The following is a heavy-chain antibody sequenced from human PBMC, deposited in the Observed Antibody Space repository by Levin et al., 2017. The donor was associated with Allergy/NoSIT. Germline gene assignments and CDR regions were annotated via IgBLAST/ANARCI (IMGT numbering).Heavy chain of an antibody. D-gene: IGHD3-10*01. CDR2: ISISGAST. CDR3: AKRYYSGSGNSEFRSMDV. CDR1: GFTFSNFA. J-gene: IGHJ6*02. V-gene: IGHV3-23*01. Sequence: GESLKISCAASGFTFSNFAMRWVRQAPGKGLEWVSGISISGASTYYADSVKGRFTISRDNSKNTLYLEMNSLRADDTAVYYCAKRYYSGSGNSEFRSMDVWGQGTTVTVSS.